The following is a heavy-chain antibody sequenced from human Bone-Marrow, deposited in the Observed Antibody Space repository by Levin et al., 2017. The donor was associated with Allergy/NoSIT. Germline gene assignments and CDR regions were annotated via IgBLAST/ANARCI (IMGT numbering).Heavy chain of an antibody. Sequence: GESLKISCKASGYTFTGYYMHWVRQAPGQGLEWMGRINPNSGDTNYAQKFQGRVTMTRDTSISTAYMELSRLRSDDTAVYYCARESIDLAAAGMSAAWFDPWGQGTLVTVSS. CDR2: INPNSGDT. J-gene: IGHJ5*02. CDR1: GYTFTGYY. D-gene: IGHD6-13*01. CDR3: ARESIDLAAAGMSAAWFDP. V-gene: IGHV1-2*06.